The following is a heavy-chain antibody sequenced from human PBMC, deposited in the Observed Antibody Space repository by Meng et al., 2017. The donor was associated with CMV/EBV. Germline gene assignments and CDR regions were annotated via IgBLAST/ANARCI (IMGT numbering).Heavy chain of an antibody. CDR3: ARGTIFGVVWIGYFDY. Sequence: QGLLPPGGAGLLKPSETLSLTCAVYGGSFSGYYWSWIRQPPGKGLEWIGEINHSGSTNYNPSLKSRVTISVDTSKNQFSLKLSSVTAADTAVYYCARGTIFGVVWIGYFDYWGQGTLVTVSS. J-gene: IGHJ4*02. CDR2: INHSGST. V-gene: IGHV4-34*01. CDR1: GGSFSGYY. D-gene: IGHD3-3*02.